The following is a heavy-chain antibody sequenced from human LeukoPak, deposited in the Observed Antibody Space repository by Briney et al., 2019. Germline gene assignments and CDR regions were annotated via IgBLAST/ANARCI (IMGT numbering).Heavy chain of an antibody. CDR3: ARSPVEVDGFDI. Sequence: GRSLRLSCAASGFTFSSYGMHWVRQAPGKGLEWVSSISSSSSYIYYADSVKGRFTISRDNAKNSLYLQMNSLRAEDTAVYYCARSPVEVDGFDIWGQGTMVTVSS. V-gene: IGHV3-21*01. J-gene: IGHJ3*02. CDR2: ISSSSSYI. CDR1: GFTFSSYG. D-gene: IGHD2-2*01.